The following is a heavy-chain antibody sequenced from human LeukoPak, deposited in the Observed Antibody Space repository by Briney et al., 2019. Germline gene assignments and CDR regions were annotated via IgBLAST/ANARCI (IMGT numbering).Heavy chain of an antibody. Sequence: GGSLRLSCAASGFTFSGSAMHWVRQAPGKGLEWVSSISSSSSYIYYADSVKGRFTISRDNAKNSLYLQMNSLRAEDTAVYYCAREYCSSTSCSYYFDYWGQGTLVTVSS. D-gene: IGHD2-2*01. V-gene: IGHV3-21*01. J-gene: IGHJ4*02. CDR2: ISSSSSYI. CDR1: GFTFSGSA. CDR3: AREYCSSTSCSYYFDY.